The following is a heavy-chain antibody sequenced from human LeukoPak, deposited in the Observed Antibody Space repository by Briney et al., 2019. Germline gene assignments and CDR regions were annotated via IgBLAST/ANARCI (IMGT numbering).Heavy chain of an antibody. V-gene: IGHV4-4*07. CDR1: GSSVNHYY. CDR3: ARGPLGSGWYVADWYFGL. J-gene: IGHJ2*01. D-gene: IGHD6-19*01. CDR2: INTNGAT. Sequence: ASETLSLTCTVSGSSVNHYYWNWLRQPPGKGLEWIGCINTNGATNYNPSLKSRVTMSIDTSKNQFSLKFKSVTAADTAVYYCARGPLGSGWYVADWYFGLWGRGALVTVSS.